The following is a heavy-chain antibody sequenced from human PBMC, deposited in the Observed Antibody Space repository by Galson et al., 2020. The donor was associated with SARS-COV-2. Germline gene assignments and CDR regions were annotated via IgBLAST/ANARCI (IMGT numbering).Heavy chain of an antibody. D-gene: IGHD3-3*01. CDR1: GYTFTSYG. V-gene: IGHV1-18*04. J-gene: IGHJ5*02. Sequence: ASVKVSCKASGYTFTSYGISWVRQAPGQGLEWMGWISAYNGNTNYAQKLQGRVTMTTDTSTSTAYMGLRSLRSDDTAVYYCARDSGYYDFWSGYWKGKRFDPWGQGTLVTVSS. CDR3: ARDSGYYDFWSGYWKGKRFDP. CDR2: ISAYNGNT.